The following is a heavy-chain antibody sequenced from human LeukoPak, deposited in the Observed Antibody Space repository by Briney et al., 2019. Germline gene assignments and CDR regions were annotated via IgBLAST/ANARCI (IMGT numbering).Heavy chain of an antibody. V-gene: IGHV4-34*01. D-gene: IGHD3-22*01. Sequence: PSETLSLTCAVYGGSFSGYYWSWIRQPPGKGLEWIGEINHSGSTNYNPSLKSRVTISVDTSKNQFSLKLSSVTAEDTAVYYCARDDHSSYDYWGQGTLVTVSS. CDR1: GGSFSGYY. CDR2: INHSGST. J-gene: IGHJ4*02. CDR3: ARDDHSSYDY.